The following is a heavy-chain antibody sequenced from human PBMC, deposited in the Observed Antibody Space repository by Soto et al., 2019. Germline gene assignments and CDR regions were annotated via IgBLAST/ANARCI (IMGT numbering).Heavy chain of an antibody. CDR1: GYTFTSYG. V-gene: IGHV1-18*04. CDR2: ISAYNGNT. J-gene: IGHJ5*02. Sequence: QVQLVQSGAEVKKPGASVKVSCKASGYTFTSYGISWVRQAPGQGLEWMGWISAYNGNTNYAQKLQGRVTMTTDTPRTTPNMELRSRRLEATAVYFCAREQDEGFAPWGQETLATVPS. CDR3: AREQDEGFAP.